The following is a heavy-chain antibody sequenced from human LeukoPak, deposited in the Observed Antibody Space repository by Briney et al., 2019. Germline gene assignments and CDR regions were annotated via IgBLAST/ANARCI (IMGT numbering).Heavy chain of an antibody. V-gene: IGHV4-31*03. CDR2: IYYSGST. J-gene: IGHJ3*02. D-gene: IGHD3-10*01. CDR3: ARGQGVWFGELLYGAFDI. CDR1: GGSISSGGYY. Sequence: KPSETLSLTCTVSGGSISSGGYYWSWIRQHPGKGLEWIGYIYYSGSTYYNPSLKSRVTISVDTSKNQFSLKLSSVTAADTAVYYCARGQGVWFGELLYGAFDIWGQGTMVTVSS.